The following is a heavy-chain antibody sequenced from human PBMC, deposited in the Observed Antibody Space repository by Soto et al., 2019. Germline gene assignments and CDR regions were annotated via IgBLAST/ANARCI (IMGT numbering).Heavy chain of an antibody. CDR2: IYHSGST. CDR3: ARGIEADWLSYDYYGIDV. CDR1: CGSISSSNW. D-gene: IGHD6-13*01. Sequence: SETLSLTRAVSCGSISSSNWWSWIRQPPGKGLEWIGEIYHSGSTNYNPSLKSRVTISVDKSKNQFSLKLSSVTAADTAVYYCARGIEADWLSYDYYGIDVRGKGTTVTVS. J-gene: IGHJ6*04. V-gene: IGHV4-4*02.